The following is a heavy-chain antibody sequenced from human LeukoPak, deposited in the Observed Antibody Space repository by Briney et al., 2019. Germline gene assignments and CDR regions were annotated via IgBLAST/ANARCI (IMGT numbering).Heavy chain of an antibody. V-gene: IGHV3-9*01. CDR2: ISWNSGSI. J-gene: IGHJ5*02. D-gene: IGHD2-21*01. CDR3: ARDNRGLVVIASWFDP. CDR1: GFTFDDYA. Sequence: QAGGSLRLSCAASGFTFDDYAMHWVRQAPGKGLEWVSGISWNSGSIGYADSVKGRFTISRDNAKNSLYLQMNSLRAEDTAVYYCARDNRGLVVIASWFDPWGQGTLVTVSS.